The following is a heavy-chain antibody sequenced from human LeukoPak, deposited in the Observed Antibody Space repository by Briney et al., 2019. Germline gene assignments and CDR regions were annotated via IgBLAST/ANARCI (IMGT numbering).Heavy chain of an antibody. Sequence: GGSLRLPCAASGFTFTSSALSWVRQAPGKGLEWVAVISYDGSNKYYADSVKGRFTISRDNSKNTLYLQMNSLRAEDTAVYYCAKATYYYGSGIYSYFDYWGQGTLVTVSS. J-gene: IGHJ4*02. CDR2: ISYDGSNK. D-gene: IGHD3-10*01. V-gene: IGHV3-30*18. CDR1: GFTFTSSA. CDR3: AKATYYYGSGIYSYFDY.